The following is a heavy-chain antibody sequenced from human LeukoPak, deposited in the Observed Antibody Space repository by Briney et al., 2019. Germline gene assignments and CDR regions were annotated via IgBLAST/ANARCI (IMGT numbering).Heavy chain of an antibody. CDR1: GYTFTGYY. D-gene: IGHD3-10*01. Sequence: GASVKVSCKASGYTFTGYYMHWVRQAPGQGLEWMGWINPNSGGTNYAQKFQGRVTMTRDTAISTAYMELSRLRSDDTAVYYCARGGLLWFGDPTQIFDYWGQGTLVTVSS. J-gene: IGHJ4*02. CDR3: ARGGLLWFGDPTQIFDY. V-gene: IGHV1-2*02. CDR2: INPNSGGT.